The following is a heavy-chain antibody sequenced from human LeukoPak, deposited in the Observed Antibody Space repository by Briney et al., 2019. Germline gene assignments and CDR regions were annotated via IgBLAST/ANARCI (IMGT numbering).Heavy chain of an antibody. CDR1: GFTFSSYE. CDR2: ISSSGSTI. D-gene: IGHD3-10*02. V-gene: IGHV3-48*03. J-gene: IGHJ6*04. CDR3: AELGITMIGSV. Sequence: GSLRLSCAASGFTFSSYEMNWVRQAPGKGLEWVSYISSSGSTIYYADSVKGRFTISRDNAKNSLYLQLNSLRAEDTAVYYCAELGITMIGSVWGKATTVTISS.